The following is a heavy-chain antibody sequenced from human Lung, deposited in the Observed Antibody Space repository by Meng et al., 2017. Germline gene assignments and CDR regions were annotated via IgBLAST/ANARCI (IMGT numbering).Heavy chain of an antibody. V-gene: IGHV3-23*04. CDR2: INIGGETT. CDR1: GFPFGTAA. CDR3: TKEIRPNDY. Sequence: GQQGGLGGVLGTPGGYLICALAGPGFPFGTAAWCWFQQSPGKGLEWVSSINIGGETTWFADSVTVRLTISRDTSKNTLYLPMNSLRAEDTAVYYCTKEIRPNDYWGQGTLVTVSS. J-gene: IGHJ4*02.